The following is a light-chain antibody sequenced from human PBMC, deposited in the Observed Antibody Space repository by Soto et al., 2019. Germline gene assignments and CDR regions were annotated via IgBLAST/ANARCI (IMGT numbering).Light chain of an antibody. CDR3: QQPSTPRGT. V-gene: IGKV1-39*01. J-gene: IGKJ1*01. CDR1: QTVNTY. Sequence: DVQMTQSPSSLSASVGDSVTITCRSSQTVNTYLNWYQHKPGKAPQLLIYASSRLQTGVASSFSGSGSATYYSLTRSSLQPEDFSTYYCQQPSTPRGTFREGTKVEIK. CDR2: ASS.